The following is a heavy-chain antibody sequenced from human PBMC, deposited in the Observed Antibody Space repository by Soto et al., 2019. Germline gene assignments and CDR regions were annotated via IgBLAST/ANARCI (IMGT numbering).Heavy chain of an antibody. Sequence: QVQLVESGGGLVKPGGSLRLSCAASGFIFNDYYMSWIRQAPGKGLEWVSYISDSGSIIYSADSVKGRFTISRDNAKNSLYLQMNSLRVEDTAVYYCARDALAFASLFDYWGQGTLVTVSS. CDR1: GFIFNDYY. CDR2: ISDSGSII. J-gene: IGHJ4*02. CDR3: ARDALAFASLFDY. V-gene: IGHV3-11*01.